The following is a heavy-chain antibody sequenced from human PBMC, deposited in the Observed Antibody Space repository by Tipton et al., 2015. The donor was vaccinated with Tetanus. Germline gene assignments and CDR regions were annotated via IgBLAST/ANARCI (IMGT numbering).Heavy chain of an antibody. Sequence: SLRLSCAASGFTFSSYGMHWVRQAPGKGLEWVAVIWYDGSNKYHADSVKGRFTISRDNSKNTLYLQMNSLRAEDTAVYYCARDLGDGSGYFDYWGQGTLVTVSS. D-gene: IGHD3-16*01. V-gene: IGHV3-33*01. CDR1: GFTFSSYG. J-gene: IGHJ4*02. CDR2: IWYDGSNK. CDR3: ARDLGDGSGYFDY.